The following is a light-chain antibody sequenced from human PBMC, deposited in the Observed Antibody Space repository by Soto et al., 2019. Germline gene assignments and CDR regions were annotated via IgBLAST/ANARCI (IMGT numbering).Light chain of an antibody. CDR2: EVR. CDR3: SSYTSSSTAV. Sequence: QSVLTQPASVSGSPGQSSTISFTGTSSDVGDYNYVFWYQQHPGKAPKLVISEVRSRPSGVSDRFSGSKSGNTASLTISGLQAEDEADYYCSSYTSSSTAVFGTGTRSPS. CDR1: SSDVGDYNY. J-gene: IGLJ1*01. V-gene: IGLV2-14*01.